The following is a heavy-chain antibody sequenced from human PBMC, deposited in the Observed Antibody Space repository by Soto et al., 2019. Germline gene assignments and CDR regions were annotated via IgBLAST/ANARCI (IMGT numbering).Heavy chain of an antibody. J-gene: IGHJ6*02. Sequence: QVQLVESGGGVVQPGRSLRLSCAASGFTFSNYGMHWVRQAPDKGLEWEAVIWYDESNKYYADSVKGRFTISRDNSKNTLYLQMNSLRAEDTAVYYCARDDIPGRAVAIYGMDVWGQGTTVTVSS. D-gene: IGHD6-19*01. CDR3: ARDDIPGRAVAIYGMDV. CDR2: IWYDESNK. CDR1: GFTFSNYG. V-gene: IGHV3-33*01.